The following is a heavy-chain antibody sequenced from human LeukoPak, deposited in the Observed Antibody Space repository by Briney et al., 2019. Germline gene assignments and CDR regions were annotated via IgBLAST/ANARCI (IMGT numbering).Heavy chain of an antibody. D-gene: IGHD1-26*01. CDR1: GFTFSSYG. CDR3: ARDQRGSYYGFFDY. CDR2: ISGSGGST. Sequence: GGSLRLSCAASGFTFSSYGMSWVRQAPGKGLEWVSAISGSGGSTYYADSVKGRFTFSRDNAKNSLYLQMNSLRAEDTAVYYCARDQRGSYYGFFDYWGQGTLVTVSS. V-gene: IGHV3-23*01. J-gene: IGHJ4*02.